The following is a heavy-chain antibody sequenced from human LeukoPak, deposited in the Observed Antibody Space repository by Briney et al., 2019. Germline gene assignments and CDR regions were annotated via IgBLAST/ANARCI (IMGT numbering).Heavy chain of an antibody. CDR2: IYPGESDT. D-gene: IGHD2-21*02. Sequence: GESLKISCKGSGYNFTRYWSGWVPQMPGKGLEWRGSIYPGESDTRYSPSFQGQVTISADKSISTAYLQWSSLKASDTAMYYCARGRVVAAMRAFDIWGQGTRVTVSS. J-gene: IGHJ3*02. CDR1: GYNFTRYW. V-gene: IGHV5-51*01. CDR3: ARGRVVAAMRAFDI.